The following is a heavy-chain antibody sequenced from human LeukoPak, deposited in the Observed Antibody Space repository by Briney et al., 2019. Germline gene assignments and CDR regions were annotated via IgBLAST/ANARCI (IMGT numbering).Heavy chain of an antibody. Sequence: ASVKVSCKASGYTFTGYGISWLRQAPGRGLEWMGWISAYNGNTNYAQKLQGRVTMTTDTSTSTAYMELRSLRSDDTAVYYCASDVGVAATGYWGQGTLVTVSS. D-gene: IGHD2-15*01. CDR2: ISAYNGNT. CDR3: ASDVGVAATGY. J-gene: IGHJ4*02. CDR1: GYTFTGYG. V-gene: IGHV1-18*01.